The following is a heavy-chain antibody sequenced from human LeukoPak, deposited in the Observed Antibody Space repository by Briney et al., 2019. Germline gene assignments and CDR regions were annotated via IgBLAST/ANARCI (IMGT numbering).Heavy chain of an antibody. Sequence: GGSLRLSCTASGFTFGDYAMSWFRQAPGKGLEWVGFIRSKAYGGTTEYAASVKGRFTISRDDSKSIAYLQMNSLKTEDTAVYYCTRVWIAVQNWFDPWGQGTLVTVSS. CDR3: TRVWIAVQNWFDP. CDR2: IRSKAYGGTT. V-gene: IGHV3-49*03. CDR1: GFTFGDYA. D-gene: IGHD6-19*01. J-gene: IGHJ5*02.